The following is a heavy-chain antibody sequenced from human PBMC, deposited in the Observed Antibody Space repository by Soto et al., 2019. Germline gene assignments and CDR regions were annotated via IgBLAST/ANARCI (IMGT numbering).Heavy chain of an antibody. V-gene: IGHV3-66*01. Sequence: EVQLVESGGDLVQPGGSLRLSCAASGFTVSSNYMIWVRQAPGKGLEWVSLIYSGGNTYYADSVKGRFTISRDISKNRLYLQMNSLRAEDTAVYYCARDRIIVATTPYYYYYMDVWGKGTTVTVSS. J-gene: IGHJ6*03. CDR2: IYSGGNT. CDR1: GFTVSSNY. D-gene: IGHD5-12*01. CDR3: ARDRIIVATTPYYYYYMDV.